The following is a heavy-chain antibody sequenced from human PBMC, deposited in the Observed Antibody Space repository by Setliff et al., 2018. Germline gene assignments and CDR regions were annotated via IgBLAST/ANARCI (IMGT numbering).Heavy chain of an antibody. V-gene: IGHV4-59*08. CDR1: GGSISSYY. D-gene: IGHD3-10*01. CDR3: ARSSYYASGNSHNYYMDV. CDR2: FYHSGST. J-gene: IGHJ6*03. Sequence: SETLSLTCNVSGGSISSYYRTWIRQPPGKGLEWIGYFYHSGSTNYNPSLKGRVTMTSDTSRNQLSLKLTSVSAADTAIYYCARSSYYASGNSHNYYMDVWGKGTAVTVS.